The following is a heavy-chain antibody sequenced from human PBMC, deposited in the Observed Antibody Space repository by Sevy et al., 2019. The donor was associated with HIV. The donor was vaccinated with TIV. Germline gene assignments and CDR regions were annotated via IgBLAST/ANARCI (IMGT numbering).Heavy chain of an antibody. CDR3: VRTSFYYESGNLDYFDY. CDR2: IKQDGGEK. Sequence: GGSLRLSCTASGFTFSTYWMTWVRQAPWKGLEWLASIKQDGGEKYYVDSVKGRFTISRDNAKNSLYLQMNSLRAEDTAVYNCVRTSFYYESGNLDYFDYWGQGTLVTVSS. V-gene: IGHV3-7*01. CDR1: GFTFSTYW. D-gene: IGHD3-22*01. J-gene: IGHJ4*02.